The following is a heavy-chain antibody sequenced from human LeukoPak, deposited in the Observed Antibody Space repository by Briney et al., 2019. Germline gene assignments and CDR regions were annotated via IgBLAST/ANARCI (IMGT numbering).Heavy chain of an antibody. J-gene: IGHJ4*02. CDR2: INHSGSS. D-gene: IGHD3-22*01. V-gene: IGHV4-34*01. CDR1: GGSFSGYY. CDR3: AGRYGPTGGCYAGGYYSFDS. Sequence: SETLSLTCAVYGGSFSGYYVTWIRQTPGKGLEWIGHINHSGSSNYNPSLKSRLTIFVDTSNQFSLNLNSVTDAVTAVYYCAGRYGPTGGCYAGGYYSFDSWGQGTLVTVSS.